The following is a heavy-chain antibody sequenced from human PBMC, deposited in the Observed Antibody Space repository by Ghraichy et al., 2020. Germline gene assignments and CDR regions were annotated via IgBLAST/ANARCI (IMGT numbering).Heavy chain of an antibody. D-gene: IGHD3-3*01. CDR3: ARGSVPGPWSAYYDFWSGPDRPYWYFDL. V-gene: IGHV4-34*01. J-gene: IGHJ2*01. CDR2: INHSGST. Sequence: SETLSLTCAVYGGSFSGYYWSWIRQPPGKGLEWIGEINHSGSTNYNPSLKSRVTISVDTSKNQFSLKLSSVTAADTAVYYCARGSVPGPWSAYYDFWSGPDRPYWYFDLWGRGTLVTVSS. CDR1: GGSFSGYY.